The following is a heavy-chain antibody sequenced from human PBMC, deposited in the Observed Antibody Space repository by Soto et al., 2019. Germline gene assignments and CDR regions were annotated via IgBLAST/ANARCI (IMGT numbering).Heavy chain of an antibody. V-gene: IGHV1-8*01. CDR3: ARARYSGYADYDYIWGSYLEWFDP. J-gene: IGHJ5*02. CDR2: MNPNSGNT. CDR1: GYTYTSYD. D-gene: IGHD3-16*01. Sequence: ASVKVYCKASGYTYTSYDINWVRQEKDQGLEWMGWMNPNSGNTGYAQKFQGRVTMTRNTSISTAYMELSSLRSEDTAVYYCARARYSGYADYDYIWGSYLEWFDPWGQGTLVTVSS.